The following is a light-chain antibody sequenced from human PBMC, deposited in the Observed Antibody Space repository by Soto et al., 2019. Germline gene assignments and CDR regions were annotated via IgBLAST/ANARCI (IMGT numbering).Light chain of an antibody. Sequence: EIVLTQSPGTLSLSPGERATLSCRASQSVSGSFLAWYQQKPGQAPRLLIYSASSRATGLPDRFSASGSGTDFALNISRLQPEDFAVYYCQQYGSSPLTFGCVTKVEIK. CDR1: QSVSGSF. CDR3: QQYGSSPLT. J-gene: IGKJ4*01. CDR2: SAS. V-gene: IGKV3-20*01.